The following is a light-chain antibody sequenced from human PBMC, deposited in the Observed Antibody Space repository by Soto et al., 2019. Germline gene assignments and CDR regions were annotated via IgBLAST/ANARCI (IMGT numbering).Light chain of an antibody. CDR2: HAS. CDR1: QSISNW. CDR3: QQYGSPPLT. V-gene: IGKV1-5*01. J-gene: IGKJ4*01. Sequence: IQMTPSPTPLPASVGDRSTLACRASQSISNWLAWYQQKPGTAPKVLIYHASNLQSGVPSRFSGSGSGTDFTLTISRLESEDFAVYYCQQYGSPPLTFGRGTKVDIK.